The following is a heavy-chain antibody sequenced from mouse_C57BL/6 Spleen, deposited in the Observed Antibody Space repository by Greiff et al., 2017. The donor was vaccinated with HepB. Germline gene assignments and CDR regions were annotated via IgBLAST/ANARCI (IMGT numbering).Heavy chain of an antibody. CDR1: GYSFTDYN. Sequence: VQLKESGPELVKPGASVKISCKASGYSFTDYNMNWVKQSNGKSLEWIGVINPNDGTTSYNQKFKSKATLTVDQSSSTAYMQLNSLTSEDSAVYYCALYDYPAWFADWGQGTLVTVSA. V-gene: IGHV1-39*01. J-gene: IGHJ3*01. CDR2: INPNDGTT. CDR3: ALYDYPAWFAD. D-gene: IGHD2-4*01.